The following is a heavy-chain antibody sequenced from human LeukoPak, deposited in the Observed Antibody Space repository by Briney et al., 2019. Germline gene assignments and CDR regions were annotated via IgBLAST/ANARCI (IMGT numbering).Heavy chain of an antibody. CDR2: ISVYNGNT. CDR1: GYTFSNYG. CDR3: ARDRRYFDWLLSIRDAFDI. J-gene: IGHJ3*02. V-gene: IGHV1-18*01. D-gene: IGHD3-9*01. Sequence: ASVKVSCKASGYTFSNYGISWVRQAPGQGLEWMGWISVYNGNTNYAQKVQGRVTMTTDTSTNTAYMELRSLRSDDTAVYYCARDRRYFDWLLSIRDAFDIWGQGTIVTVSS.